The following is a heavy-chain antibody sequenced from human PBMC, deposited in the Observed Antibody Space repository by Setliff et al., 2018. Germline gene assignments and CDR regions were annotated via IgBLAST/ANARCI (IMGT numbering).Heavy chain of an antibody. CDR3: AGSRAWIPIFDS. V-gene: IGHV3-7*01. Sequence: PGGSLRLSCAASGFTFTNYWINWVRQAPGKGLEWVANIKQDESEKHYVGSVKGRFTISRDNARNSVYLQMNSLRAEDAAVYYCAGSRAWIPIFDSWGQGILVTVSS. CDR1: GFTFTNYW. CDR2: IKQDESEK. D-gene: IGHD5-12*01. J-gene: IGHJ4*02.